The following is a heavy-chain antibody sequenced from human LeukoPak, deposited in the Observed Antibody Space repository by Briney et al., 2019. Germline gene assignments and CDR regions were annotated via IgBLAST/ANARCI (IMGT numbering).Heavy chain of an antibody. CDR3: AARPGYCSGGSCYSGPFDY. V-gene: IGHV3-48*03. D-gene: IGHD2-15*01. CDR1: GFTFILYE. Sequence: GGSLRLSCAASGFTFILYEMNWVRQAPGKGLEWLSYINRSGTTIYYADSVKGRFTISRDNAKNSLYLQMNSLRAEDTAVYYCAARPGYCSGGSCYSGPFDYWGQGTLSPPPQ. CDR2: INRSGTTI. J-gene: IGHJ4*02.